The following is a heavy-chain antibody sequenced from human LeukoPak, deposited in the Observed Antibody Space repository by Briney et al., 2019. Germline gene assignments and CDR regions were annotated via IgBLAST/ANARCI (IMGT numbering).Heavy chain of an antibody. CDR1: GASISSYY. CDR2: IYYSGST. D-gene: IGHD3-10*01. V-gene: IGHV4-59*12. CDR3: ARDSGTTGEVKFDP. Sequence: PSETLSLTCTVSGASISSYYWSWIRQPPGKGLEWIGYIYYSGSTNYNPSLKSRVTISVDTSKNHFSLKLSSVTAADTAVYYCARDSGTTGEVKFDPWGQGTLVTVSS. J-gene: IGHJ5*02.